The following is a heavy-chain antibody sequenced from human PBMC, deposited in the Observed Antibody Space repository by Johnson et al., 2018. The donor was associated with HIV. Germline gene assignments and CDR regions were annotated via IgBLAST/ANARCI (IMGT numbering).Heavy chain of an antibody. J-gene: IGHJ3*02. CDR1: GFTFSDYY. CDR3: AKDRGTAMDNDAFDI. Sequence: QVQLVESGGGLVKPGGSLRLSCAASGFTFSDYYMSWIRQAPGKGLEWVSYISSSGSTIYYADSVKGRFTISRDNSKNTLYLQMNSLRAEDTAVYYCAKDRGTAMDNDAFDIWGQGTMVTVSS. CDR2: ISSSGSTI. D-gene: IGHD5-18*01. V-gene: IGHV3-11*04.